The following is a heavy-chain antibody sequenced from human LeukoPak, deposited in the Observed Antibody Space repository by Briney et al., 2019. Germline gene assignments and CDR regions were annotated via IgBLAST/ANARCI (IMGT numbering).Heavy chain of an antibody. Sequence: SETLSLTCAVSGGSITGHYWNWVRQTPGMRLEWIGYTSYSRTTIYNSYFKGRATMSIDTSKNQLYLNLTSVTATDTAVYYCAKLGHSDGWYLGAFDIWGQGTTVIVSS. CDR3: AKLGHSDGWYLGAFDI. CDR1: GGSITGHY. D-gene: IGHD6-19*01. CDR2: TSYSRTT. J-gene: IGHJ3*02. V-gene: IGHV4-59*08.